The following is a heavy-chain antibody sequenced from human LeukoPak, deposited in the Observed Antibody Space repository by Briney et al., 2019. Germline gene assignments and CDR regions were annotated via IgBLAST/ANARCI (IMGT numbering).Heavy chain of an antibody. D-gene: IGHD3-22*01. CDR1: GGSXSSGGYY. J-gene: IGHJ4*02. V-gene: IGHV4-31*03. CDR3: ARGGSSGYYNYFDY. CDR2: IYYSGST. Sequence: TLXLTCTXSGGSXSSGGYYRSWIRQHPGKGLEWIGYIYYSGSTYYNPSLKSRVTISVDTSKNQFSLKLSSVTAADTAVYYCARGGSSGYYNYFDYWGQGTLVTVSS.